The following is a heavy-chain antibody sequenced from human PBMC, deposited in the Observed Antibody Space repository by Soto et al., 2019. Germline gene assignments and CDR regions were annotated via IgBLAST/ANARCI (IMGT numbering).Heavy chain of an antibody. D-gene: IGHD6-13*01. Sequence: QLQLQESGPGLVKPSETLSLTCTVSGGSISSSSYYWGWIRQPPGKGLEWIGSIYYSGSTYYNPSLKSRVTISVDTSKNQFTLKLSSVTAADTAVYYCARQEQLVPDYWGQGTLVTVSS. CDR3: ARQEQLVPDY. V-gene: IGHV4-39*01. CDR1: GGSISSSSYY. CDR2: IYYSGST. J-gene: IGHJ4*02.